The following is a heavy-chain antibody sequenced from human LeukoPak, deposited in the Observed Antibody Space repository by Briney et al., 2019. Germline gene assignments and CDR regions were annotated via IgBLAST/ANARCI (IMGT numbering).Heavy chain of an antibody. CDR3: ARTSGYNSSWYDNWFDP. CDR1: KFSFSSYG. Sequence: PGGSLRLSCAASKFSFSSYGMHWVRQAPGKGLEWVAVIWYDGSNKYYADSVKGRFTTSRDNSKNTLDLQMNSLRVEDTAVYYCARTSGYNSSWYDNWFDPWGQGTLVTVSS. V-gene: IGHV3-33*01. D-gene: IGHD6-13*01. J-gene: IGHJ5*02. CDR2: IWYDGSNK.